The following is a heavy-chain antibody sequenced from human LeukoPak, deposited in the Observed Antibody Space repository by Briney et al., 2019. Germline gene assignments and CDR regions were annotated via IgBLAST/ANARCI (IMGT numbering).Heavy chain of an antibody. Sequence: GGSLRLSCAASGFTFSSYSMNWVRQAPGKGLEWVAVIRYDGTNKYYADSVKGRFTISRDNSKNTLYLQMNSLRAEDTAVYYCAKASTVTTPEGYFDYWGQGTLVTVSS. CDR1: GFTFSSYS. V-gene: IGHV3-30*02. J-gene: IGHJ4*02. CDR3: AKASTVTTPEGYFDY. CDR2: IRYDGTNK. D-gene: IGHD4-17*01.